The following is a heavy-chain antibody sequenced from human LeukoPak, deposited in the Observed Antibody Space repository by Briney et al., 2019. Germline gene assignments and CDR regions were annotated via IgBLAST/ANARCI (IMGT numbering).Heavy chain of an antibody. J-gene: IGHJ4*02. CDR3: AKDTEGIAAAGRGYFDY. Sequence: GGSLRLSCAASGFTVSSNYMSWVRQAPGKGLEWVSVIYSGGSTYYADSVKGRFTISRDNAKNSLYLQMNSLRAEDTALYYCAKDTEGIAAAGRGYFDYWGQGTLVTVSS. D-gene: IGHD6-13*01. CDR1: GFTVSSNY. V-gene: IGHV3-53*05. CDR2: IYSGGST.